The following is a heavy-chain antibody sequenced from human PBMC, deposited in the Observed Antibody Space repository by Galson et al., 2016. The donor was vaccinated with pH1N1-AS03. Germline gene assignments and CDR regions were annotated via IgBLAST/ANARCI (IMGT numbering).Heavy chain of an antibody. J-gene: IGHJ4*02. Sequence: ETLSLTCAVSGYSISSGYYWDWIRQPPGKGLEWISYMTSDMRTIKYADSVKGRFTISRDNARNSLFLQMNSLRDEGTAIYYCARSVQYSFDYWGQGILVTVSS. CDR2: MTSDMRTI. CDR3: ARSVQYSFDY. CDR1: GYSISSGY. V-gene: IGHV3-48*02. D-gene: IGHD5/OR15-5a*01.